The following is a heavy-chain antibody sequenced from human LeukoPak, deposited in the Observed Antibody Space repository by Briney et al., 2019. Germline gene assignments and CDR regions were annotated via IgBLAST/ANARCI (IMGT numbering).Heavy chain of an antibody. V-gene: IGHV1-2*06. Sequence: ASVKVSCRASGYTFTGYYMHWVRQAPGQGLEWMGRINPNSGGTNYAQKFQGRVTMTRDTSISTAYMELSRLRSDDTAVYYCARISYYGSGSYYKEWGQGTLVTVSS. D-gene: IGHD3-10*01. CDR2: INPNSGGT. CDR1: GYTFTGYY. CDR3: ARISYYGSGSYYKE. J-gene: IGHJ4*02.